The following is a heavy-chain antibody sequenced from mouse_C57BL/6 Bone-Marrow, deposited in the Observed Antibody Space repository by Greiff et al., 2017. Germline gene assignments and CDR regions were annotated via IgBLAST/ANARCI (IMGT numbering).Heavy chain of an antibody. V-gene: IGHV1-64*01. J-gene: IGHJ4*01. CDR2: IHPNSGST. CDR1: GYTFTSYW. Sequence: VQLQQPGAELVKPGASVKLSCKASGYTFTSYWMHWVKQRPGQGLEWIGMIHPNSGSTNYNEKFKSKATLPVDKSSTTAYMQLSSLTSEDSAVYYCARSKGMDYWGQGTSVTVSS. CDR3: ARSKGMDY.